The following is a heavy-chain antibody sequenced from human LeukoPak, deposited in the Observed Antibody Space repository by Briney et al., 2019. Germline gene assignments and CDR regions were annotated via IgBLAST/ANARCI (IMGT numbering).Heavy chain of an antibody. J-gene: IGHJ6*03. CDR3: ARDLLVRGYYNMDV. CDR1: GYSISSGSY. D-gene: IGHD3-10*01. CDR2: VYHSGST. Sequence: PETLSLTCTVSGYSISSGSYWGWIRQPPGNGLEWIGTVYHSGSTYYNPSLKSRVIISVDTSKNQFSLKLSSVTAADTAVYYCARDLLVRGYYNMDVWGKGTTVTVSS. V-gene: IGHV4-38-2*02.